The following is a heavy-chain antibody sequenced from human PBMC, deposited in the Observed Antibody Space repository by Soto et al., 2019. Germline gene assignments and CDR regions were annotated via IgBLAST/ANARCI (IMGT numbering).Heavy chain of an antibody. Sequence: PAGSLRLSCSPSVFSVRNNFMTWVRQAPGRGLEWVSIIYDNGATSYADSVRGRFTVSRDEVKNTLYLQMNSLRVEDTAVYYCARVRRIDNGYYHYYYGIDVWGHGTTVTVSS. CDR1: VFSVRNNF. V-gene: IGHV3-53*01. D-gene: IGHD1-1*01. CDR2: IYDNGAT. J-gene: IGHJ6*02. CDR3: ARVRRIDNGYYHYYYGIDV.